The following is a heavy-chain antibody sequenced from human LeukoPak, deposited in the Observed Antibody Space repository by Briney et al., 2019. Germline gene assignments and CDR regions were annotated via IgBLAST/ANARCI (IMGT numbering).Heavy chain of an antibody. Sequence: ASVKLSCKASGGTFSSYAISWVRQGPGQGLGWMGGVIPIFGTGNCAHKFQGRVTLTADHSTSTAYMELSSLRSEDTAVYYCARSYEEQSLVPINWFDPWGQGTLLSVS. V-gene: IGHV1-69*13. CDR2: VIPIFGTG. J-gene: IGHJ5*02. CDR1: GGTFSSYA. CDR3: ARSYEEQSLVPINWFDP. D-gene: IGHD6-19*01.